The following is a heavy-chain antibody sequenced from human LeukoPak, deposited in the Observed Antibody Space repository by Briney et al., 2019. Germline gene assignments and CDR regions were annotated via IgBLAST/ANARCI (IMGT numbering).Heavy chain of an antibody. Sequence: PGGSLRLSCAASGFTFSSYSMNWVRQAPGKGVEGVSSISSSRSYIYYADSMKGRFTISRDNAKNSLYLQMNSLRAEDTAVYYCARPGGSSWLDYYYYGMDVWGQGTTVTVSS. D-gene: IGHD6-13*01. CDR1: GFTFSSYS. CDR3: ARPGGSSWLDYYYYGMDV. CDR2: ISSSRSYI. V-gene: IGHV3-21*01. J-gene: IGHJ6*02.